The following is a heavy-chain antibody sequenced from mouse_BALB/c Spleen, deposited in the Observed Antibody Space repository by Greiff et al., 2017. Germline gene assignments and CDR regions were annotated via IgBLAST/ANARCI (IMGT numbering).Heavy chain of an antibody. CDR1: GFTFSSYT. CDR2: ISSGGSYT. D-gene: IGHD2-4*01. Sequence: EVKLVESGGGLVKPGGSLKLSCAASGFTFSSYTMSWVRQTPEKRLEWVATISSGGSYTYYPDSVKGRFTISRDNAKNTLYLQMSSLKSEDTAMYYCTRVYDYGSFDYWGQGTTLTVSS. J-gene: IGHJ2*01. CDR3: TRVYDYGSFDY. V-gene: IGHV5-6-4*01.